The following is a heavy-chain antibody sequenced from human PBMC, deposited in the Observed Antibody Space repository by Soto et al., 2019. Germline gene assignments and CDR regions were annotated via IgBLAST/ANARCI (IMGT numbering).Heavy chain of an antibody. V-gene: IGHV3-21*01. Sequence: GGSLRLSCAASGFTFSSYSMNWVRQAPGKGLEWVSSISSSSSYIYYADSVKGRFTISRDNAKNSLYLQMNSLRAEDTAVYYCAREGDGYGDRLFHYYYYYYMDVWGKGTTVTVSS. CDR2: ISSSSSYI. J-gene: IGHJ6*03. CDR1: GFTFSSYS. D-gene: IGHD4-17*01. CDR3: AREGDGYGDRLFHYYYYYYMDV.